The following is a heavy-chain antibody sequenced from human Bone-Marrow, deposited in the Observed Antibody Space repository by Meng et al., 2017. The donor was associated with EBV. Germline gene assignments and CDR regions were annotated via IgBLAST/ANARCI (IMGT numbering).Heavy chain of an antibody. CDR3: ARAGYHRPASEY. CDR2: IHHSGGT. V-gene: IGHV4-4*02. D-gene: IGHD2-15*01. CDR1: RGLISCGDW. J-gene: IGHJ4*02. Sequence: HEQLREAAPGLARVSWNLAPTCSVSRGLISCGDWWSRVRQSPGRGFEWIGEIHHSGGTSYNPSLKSRVTISLDMSKDQFSLRLSSVTAADTAVYYCARAGYHRPASEYWGQGTLVTVSS.